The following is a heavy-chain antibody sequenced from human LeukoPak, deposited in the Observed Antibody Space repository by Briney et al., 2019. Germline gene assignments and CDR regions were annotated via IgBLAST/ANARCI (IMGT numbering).Heavy chain of an antibody. V-gene: IGHV4-4*02. Sequence: SETLSLTCAVSGGSILTTNWWSWVRQPPGKGLEWIGEVHLSGASNYNPSLKSRVNMSIDKSKNQLSLELTSATAADTAIYYCTRESGAFSPFGFWGQGTLVTVSS. D-gene: IGHD1-26*01. CDR3: TRESGAFSPFGF. CDR2: VHLSGAS. CDR1: GGSILTTNW. J-gene: IGHJ4*02.